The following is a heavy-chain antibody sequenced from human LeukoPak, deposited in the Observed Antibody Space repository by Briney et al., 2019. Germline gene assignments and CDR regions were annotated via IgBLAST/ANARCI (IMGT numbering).Heavy chain of an antibody. CDR1: GGSISSSSYY. Sequence: SETLSLTCTVSGGSISSSSYYWGWIRQPPGKGLEWIGSIYYSGSTYYNPSLKSRVAISVDTSKNQFSLKLSSVTAADTAVYCCARQEFWSGYSNWFDPWGQGTLVTVSS. CDR2: IYYSGST. CDR3: ARQEFWSGYSNWFDP. J-gene: IGHJ5*02. V-gene: IGHV4-39*01. D-gene: IGHD3-3*01.